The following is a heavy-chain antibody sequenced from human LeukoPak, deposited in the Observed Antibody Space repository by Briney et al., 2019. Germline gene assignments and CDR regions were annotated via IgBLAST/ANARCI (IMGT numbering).Heavy chain of an antibody. V-gene: IGHV5-51*01. CDR1: EFDFDDYW. D-gene: IGHD3-9*01. CDR3: ARRKYFDTYLDP. CDR2: VYPAGSYI. J-gene: IGHJ5*02. Sequence: GESLKISCKGPEFDFDDYWIGWVRQVPGRGLEWMGIVYPAGSYIHYSPSFQGRVSISVDRSVSTAYLQWTSLKASDSGIYFCARRKYFDTYLDPWGQGTLVNVSS.